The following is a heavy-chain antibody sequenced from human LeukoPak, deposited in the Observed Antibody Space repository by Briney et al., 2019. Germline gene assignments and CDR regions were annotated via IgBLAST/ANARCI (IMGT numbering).Heavy chain of an antibody. V-gene: IGHV4-59*01. CDR1: GESFSGYY. CDR3: ARGQDYDFWSDYYYMDV. D-gene: IGHD3-3*01. CDR2: IYYSGST. Sequence: SETLSLTCAVYGESFSGYYWSWIRQPPGKGLEWIGYIYYSGSTNYNPSLKSRVTISVDTSKNQFSLKLSSVTAADTAVYYCARGQDYDFWSDYYYMDVWGKGTTVTVSS. J-gene: IGHJ6*03.